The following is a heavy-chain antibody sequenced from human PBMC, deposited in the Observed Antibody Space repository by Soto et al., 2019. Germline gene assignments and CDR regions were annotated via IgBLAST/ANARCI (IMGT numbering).Heavy chain of an antibody. Sequence: PGGSLRLSCAASGFTFDDYAMHWVRQAPGKGLEWVSGISWNSGSIGYADSVKGRFTISRDNAKNSLYLQMNSLRAEDTALYYCAKDQTSRGYDYYYYYYGMDVWGQGTTVTVSS. CDR1: GFTFDDYA. V-gene: IGHV3-9*01. CDR3: AKDQTSRGYDYYYYYYGMDV. J-gene: IGHJ6*01. CDR2: ISWNSGSI. D-gene: IGHD5-12*01.